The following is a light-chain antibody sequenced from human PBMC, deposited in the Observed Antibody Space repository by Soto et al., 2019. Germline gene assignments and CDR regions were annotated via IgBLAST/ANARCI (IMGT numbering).Light chain of an antibody. Sequence: QSAPTQPPSASGSPGQSVAISCTGTSSDVGGYNYVSWYQHHPGKAPKLMIYEVSRRPSGVSDRFSGSKSGNTASLTVSGLQAEDEADYYCSSYSGSSNWVFGGGTKVTVL. CDR3: SSYSGSSNWV. J-gene: IGLJ3*02. CDR2: EVS. CDR1: SSDVGGYNY. V-gene: IGLV2-8*01.